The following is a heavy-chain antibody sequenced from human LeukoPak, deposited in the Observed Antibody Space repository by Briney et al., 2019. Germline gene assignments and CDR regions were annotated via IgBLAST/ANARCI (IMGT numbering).Heavy chain of an antibody. CDR2: IYYSGST. CDR3: ARESGSYSLDY. J-gene: IGHJ4*02. D-gene: IGHD1-26*01. CDR1: GDSISSGDYY. Sequence: SETLSLTCTVSGDSISSGDYYWSWIRQPAGKGLEWIGYIYYSGSTNYNPSLKSRVTISVDTSKNQFSLKLSSVTAADTAVYYCARESGSYSLDYWGQGTLVTVSS. V-gene: IGHV4-61*10.